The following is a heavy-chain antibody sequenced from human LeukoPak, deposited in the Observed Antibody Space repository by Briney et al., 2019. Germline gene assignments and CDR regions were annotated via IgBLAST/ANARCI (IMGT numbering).Heavy chain of an antibody. CDR2: INQSGST. D-gene: IGHD3-10*01. CDR3: ARGVFGRFDP. V-gene: IGHV4-34*01. CDR1: GGSFSGYY. J-gene: IGHJ5*02. Sequence: SETLSLTCVVYGGSFSGYYWNWLRQPPGKGLEWLGEINQSGSTNYNPSLKSRVTMSVDTSKNQFSLNLNSVTAADTAAYYCARGVFGRFDPWGQGTLVTVSS.